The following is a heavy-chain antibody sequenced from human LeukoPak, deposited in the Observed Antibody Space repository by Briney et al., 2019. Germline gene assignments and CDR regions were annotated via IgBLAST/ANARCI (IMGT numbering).Heavy chain of an antibody. J-gene: IGHJ4*02. Sequence: GSLRLSCAASGFTFSSYWMHWVRQAPGKGLVWVSRINSDGSSTSYADSVKGRFTISRDNAKNTLYLQMNSLRAEDTAVYYCARVWRRMGVYFDYWGQGTLVTVSS. CDR3: ARVWRRMGVYFDY. CDR1: GFTFSSYW. D-gene: IGHD3-16*01. CDR2: INSDGSST. V-gene: IGHV3-74*01.